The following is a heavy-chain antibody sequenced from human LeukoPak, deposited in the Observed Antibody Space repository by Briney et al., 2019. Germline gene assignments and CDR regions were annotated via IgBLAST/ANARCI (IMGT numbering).Heavy chain of an antibody. CDR1: GFTFSSYS. J-gene: IGHJ4*02. CDR3: ATSHVGATYFDY. D-gene: IGHD1-26*01. CDR2: ISSSSSYI. Sequence: GGSLRXSCAASGFTFSSYSMNWVRQAPGKGLEWVSSISSSSSYIYYADSVKGRFTISRDNAKNSLYMQMNSLRAEDTAVYYCATSHVGATYFDYWGQGTLVTVSS. V-gene: IGHV3-21*01.